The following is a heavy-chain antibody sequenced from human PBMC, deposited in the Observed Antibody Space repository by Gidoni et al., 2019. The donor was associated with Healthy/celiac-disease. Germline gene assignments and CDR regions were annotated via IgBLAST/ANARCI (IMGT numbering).Heavy chain of an antibody. V-gene: IGHV3-49*05. J-gene: IGHJ4*02. CDR2: IRSKAYGGTT. CDR1: GFTFGDYA. D-gene: IGHD3-22*01. Sequence: EVQLVESGGGLVKPGRSLRLSCTASGFTFGDYALSWFRQAPGKGLEWVGFIRSKAYGGTTEYAASVKGRFTISRDDSKSIAYLQMNSLKTEDTAVYYCTRDTVFGYYYDSSGYFDYWGQGTLVTVSS. CDR3: TRDTVFGYYYDSSGYFDY.